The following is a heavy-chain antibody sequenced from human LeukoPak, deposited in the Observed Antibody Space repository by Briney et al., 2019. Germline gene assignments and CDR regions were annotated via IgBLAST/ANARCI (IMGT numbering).Heavy chain of an antibody. Sequence: GASVKVSCKASGGTFSSYAISWVRQARGQGLEGMGGIIPIFGTANYAQKFQGRVTITADESTSKAYMELSSLRSEDTAVYYCARAYCTNGVCYEGYFDYWGQGTLVTVSS. CDR2: IIPIFGTA. D-gene: IGHD2-8*01. CDR3: ARAYCTNGVCYEGYFDY. CDR1: GGTFSSYA. V-gene: IGHV1-69*13. J-gene: IGHJ4*02.